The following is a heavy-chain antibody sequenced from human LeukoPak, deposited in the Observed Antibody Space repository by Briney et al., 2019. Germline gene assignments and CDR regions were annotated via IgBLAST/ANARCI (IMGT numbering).Heavy chain of an antibody. Sequence: APVKVSCKASGYTFTSYDINWVRQATGQGLEWMGWMNPNSGNTGYAQKFQGRVTITRNTSISTAYMELSSLRSEDTAVYYCARHPLLQQPVNHFDYWGQGTLVTVSS. V-gene: IGHV1-8*03. CDR1: GYTFTSYD. CDR3: ARHPLLQQPVNHFDY. D-gene: IGHD6-13*01. J-gene: IGHJ4*02. CDR2: MNPNSGNT.